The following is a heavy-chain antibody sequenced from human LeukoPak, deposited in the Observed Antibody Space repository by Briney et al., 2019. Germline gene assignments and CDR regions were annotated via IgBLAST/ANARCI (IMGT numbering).Heavy chain of an antibody. CDR2: IYHSGST. J-gene: IGHJ5*02. Sequence: SETLPLTCTVSGGSISSGGYYWSWIRQPPGKGLEWIGYIYHSGSTYYNPSLKSRVTISVDRSKNQFSLKLSSVTAADTAVYYCARAGFELDPWGQGTLVTVSS. CDR1: GGSISSGGYY. V-gene: IGHV4-30-2*01. CDR3: ARAGFELDP. D-gene: IGHD3-9*01.